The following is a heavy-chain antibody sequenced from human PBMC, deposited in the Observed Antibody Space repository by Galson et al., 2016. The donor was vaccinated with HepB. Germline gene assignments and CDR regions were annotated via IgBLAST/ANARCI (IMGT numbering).Heavy chain of an antibody. Sequence: PALVKPTQTLTLTCTFSGFSLSTSGVGVGWFRQPPGKDLEWLAVIYSDDDKRYSTYLKSRLTITKDTSKNQVVLTMTNVDPVDTATYYCAHRRVDYGDWDLDYWGQGTLVTVSS. CDR2: IYSDDDK. CDR1: GFSLSTSGVG. V-gene: IGHV2-5*02. CDR3: AHRRVDYGDWDLDY. J-gene: IGHJ4*02. D-gene: IGHD4-17*01.